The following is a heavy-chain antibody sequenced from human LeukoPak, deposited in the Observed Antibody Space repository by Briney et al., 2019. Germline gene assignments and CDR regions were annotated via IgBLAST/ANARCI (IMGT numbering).Heavy chain of an antibody. J-gene: IGHJ4*02. V-gene: IGHV3-48*04. CDR2: ISSSSSTI. Sequence: QPGGSLRLSCAASGFTFSSYSMNWVRQAPGKGLEWVSYISSSSSTIYYADSVKGRFTISRDNAKHTLYLQMNSLRAEDTAVYYCAREVGSGNSDRYFDSWGQGTLVTVSS. CDR3: AREVGSGNSDRYFDS. D-gene: IGHD3-10*01. CDR1: GFTFSSYS.